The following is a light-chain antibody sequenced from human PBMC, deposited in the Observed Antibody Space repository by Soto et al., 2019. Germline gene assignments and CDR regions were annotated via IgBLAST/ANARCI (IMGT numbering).Light chain of an antibody. CDR2: GAS. J-gene: IGKJ1*01. Sequence: EIVMTQSPATLSVSPGERATLSCRAKQSVSSNLAWYQQKPGQAPRLLIYGASTRATGIPARFSGSGSGTDFTLTISSLEPEDFAVYYCQQRSNWPPGWTFGQGTKV. CDR3: QQRSNWPPGWT. V-gene: IGKV3-11*01. CDR1: QSVSSN.